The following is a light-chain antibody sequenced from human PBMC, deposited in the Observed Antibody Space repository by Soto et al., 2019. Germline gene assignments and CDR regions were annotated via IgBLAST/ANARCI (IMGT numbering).Light chain of an antibody. J-gene: IGKJ4*01. V-gene: IGKV1-12*01. Sequence: DIQMTQSPSSVSASLGDRVTITCRASQDINSWLGWYQQKPGLAPKLLIYTVSNLQGGVPSRFSGSRSGTEFTLTISSLQPEDLGTYYCQQGKSFPLTFGGGTKVDIK. CDR2: TVS. CDR1: QDINSW. CDR3: QQGKSFPLT.